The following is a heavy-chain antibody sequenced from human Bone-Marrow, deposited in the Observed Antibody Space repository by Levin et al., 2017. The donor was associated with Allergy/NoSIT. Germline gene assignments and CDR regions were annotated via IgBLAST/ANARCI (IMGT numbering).Heavy chain of an antibody. CDR1: GSRFTKYD. J-gene: IGHJ5*01. CDR3: ARGNHFAEWFVEGNWLDS. D-gene: IGHD3-3*01. V-gene: IGHV1-8*01. Sequence: GESLKISCKASGSRFTKYDIHWVRQAAGQGPEWMGWMSPTTGNTDYAQKFQGRVIMTRNTSTSTAYMELSGLTSEDTALYFCARGNHFAEWFVEGNWLDSWGQGTLVAVSS. CDR2: MSPTTGNT.